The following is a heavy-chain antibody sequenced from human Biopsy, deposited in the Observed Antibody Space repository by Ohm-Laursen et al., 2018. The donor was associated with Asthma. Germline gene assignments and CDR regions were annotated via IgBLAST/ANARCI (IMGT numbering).Heavy chain of an antibody. Sequence: ASVKVSCKASGYTVTRYAINWVRQAPGQGLEWMGWISVYNGDTNSAQKLQDRVTLTTDTYTDTAYMELRSLRSDDTAVYYCARRSYNWDDIDSWSQGTLVTVSS. CDR1: GYTVTRYA. J-gene: IGHJ4*02. CDR2: ISVYNGDT. CDR3: ARRSYNWDDIDS. V-gene: IGHV1-18*01. D-gene: IGHD1-1*01.